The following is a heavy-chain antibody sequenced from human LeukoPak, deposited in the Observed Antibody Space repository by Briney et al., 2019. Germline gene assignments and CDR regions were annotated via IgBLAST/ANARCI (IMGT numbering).Heavy chain of an antibody. J-gene: IGHJ4*02. Sequence: GGSLRLSCAASGFTFSSYSMNWVRQAPGKGLEWVSSISSSSSYIYYADSVKGRFTISRDNAKNSLYLQMNSLRAEDTAVYYCAKDSAGGYCSSTSCSLDYWGQGTLVTVSS. CDR1: GFTFSSYS. V-gene: IGHV3-21*01. CDR2: ISSSSSYI. CDR3: AKDSAGGYCSSTSCSLDY. D-gene: IGHD2-2*01.